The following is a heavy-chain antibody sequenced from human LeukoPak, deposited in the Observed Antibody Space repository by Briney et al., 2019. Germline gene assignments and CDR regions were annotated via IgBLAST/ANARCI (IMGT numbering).Heavy chain of an antibody. V-gene: IGHV3-21*01. CDR2: ISSSSSYI. J-gene: IGHJ3*02. CDR3: ARDLTTRDAFDI. D-gene: IGHD4-11*01. Sequence: PGGSLRLSCAASGFTFSSYSMNWVRQAPGKGLEWVSSISSSSSYIYYADSVKGRFTISRDNAKNSLYPQMNSLRAEDTAVYYCARDLTTRDAFDIWGQGTMVTVSS. CDR1: GFTFSSYS.